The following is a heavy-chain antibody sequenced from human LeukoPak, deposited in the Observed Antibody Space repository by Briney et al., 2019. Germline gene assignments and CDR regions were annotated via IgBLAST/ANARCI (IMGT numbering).Heavy chain of an antibody. CDR3: ARDRADWPAIDY. Sequence: GGSLRLSCAASGFTFSSYGMHWVRQAPGKGLEWVAFIRYDGSNKYYADSVKGRFTISRDNSKNTLYLQMNSLRAEDTAVYYCARDRADWPAIDYWGQGTLVTVSS. CDR2: IRYDGSNK. D-gene: IGHD3-9*01. CDR1: GFTFSSYG. J-gene: IGHJ4*02. V-gene: IGHV3-30*02.